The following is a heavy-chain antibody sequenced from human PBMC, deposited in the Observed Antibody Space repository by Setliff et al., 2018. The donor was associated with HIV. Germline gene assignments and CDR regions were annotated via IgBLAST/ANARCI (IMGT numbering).Heavy chain of an antibody. Sequence: LSLTCTVSGGSISSYYMSWIRQAPGKGLEWVSYITGSSSYTNYADSVKGRFTISRDNAKNSLYLQMNSLRAEDTAVYYCARVMIGYSGYDAFDYWGQGTLVTVSS. D-gene: IGHD5-12*01. CDR1: GGSISSYY. V-gene: IGHV3-11*05. CDR2: ITGSSSYT. J-gene: IGHJ4*02. CDR3: ARVMIGYSGYDAFDY.